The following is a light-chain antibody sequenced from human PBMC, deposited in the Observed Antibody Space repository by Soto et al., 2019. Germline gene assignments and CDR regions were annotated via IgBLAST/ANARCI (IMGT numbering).Light chain of an antibody. Sequence: DIQMTQFPSTLSGSVGDRVTITCRASQSISSYLNWYQRKPGKAPQLLIYAASTLHSGVSLRFSGSGSGTEFTLTINNLQPEDFATYYCQHSYNAPRTFGQGTKVNIK. CDR3: QHSYNAPRT. J-gene: IGKJ1*01. CDR1: QSISSY. V-gene: IGKV1-39*01. CDR2: AAS.